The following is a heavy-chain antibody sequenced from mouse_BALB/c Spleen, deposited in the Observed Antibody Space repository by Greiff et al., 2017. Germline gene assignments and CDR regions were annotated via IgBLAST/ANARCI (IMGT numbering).Heavy chain of an antibody. CDR3: ARGALNFFDY. D-gene: IGHD1-3*01. V-gene: IGHV1S29*02. CDR1: GYTFTDYN. CDR2: IYPYNGGT. Sequence: VQLKQSGPELVKPGASVKISCKASGYTFTDYNMHWVKQSHGKSLEWIGYIYPYNGGTGYNQKFKSKATLTVDNSSSTAYMELRSLTSEDSAVYYCARGALNFFDYWGQGTTLTVSS. J-gene: IGHJ2*01.